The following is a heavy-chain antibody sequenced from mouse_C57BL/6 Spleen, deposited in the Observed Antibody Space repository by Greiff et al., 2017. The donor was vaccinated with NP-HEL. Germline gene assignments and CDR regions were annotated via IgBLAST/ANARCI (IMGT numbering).Heavy chain of an antibody. Sequence: VQLQQSGPELVKPGASVKISCKASGYSFTSYYIHWVKQRPGQGLEWIGWIYPGSGNTKYNEKFKGKATLTADTSSSTAYMQLSSLTSEDSAVYYCARDTTVVATSGFDYWGQGTTLTVSS. V-gene: IGHV1-66*01. CDR2: IYPGSGNT. D-gene: IGHD1-1*01. CDR3: ARDTTVVATSGFDY. J-gene: IGHJ2*01. CDR1: GYSFTSYY.